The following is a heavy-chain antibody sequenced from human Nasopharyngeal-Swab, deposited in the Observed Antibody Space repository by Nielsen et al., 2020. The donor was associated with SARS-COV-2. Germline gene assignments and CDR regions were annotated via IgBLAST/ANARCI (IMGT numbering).Heavy chain of an antibody. D-gene: IGHD3-10*01. CDR3: ARESLHYYGSGSYYNVLDY. CDR1: GGSISSYY. V-gene: IGHV4-4*07. J-gene: IGHJ4*02. Sequence: SETLSLTCTVSGGSISSYYWRWGRQPARKGMEWIGRIYTSGSTNYNPSLKSRVTMSVDTSKNQFSLKLSSVTAADTAVYYCARESLHYYGSGSYYNVLDYWGQGTLVTVSS. CDR2: IYTSGST.